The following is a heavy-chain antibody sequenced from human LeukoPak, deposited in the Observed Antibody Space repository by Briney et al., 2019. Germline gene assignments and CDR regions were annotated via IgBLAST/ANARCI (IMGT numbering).Heavy chain of an antibody. Sequence: SETLSLTCAVSGGSISSSSGNCWTWVRQPPGKGLEWIGEIYHSGSTNYNPSLKSRVTMLLDKSKNQFSLKLSSVTAADTAVYYCARNGGNSDFDYWGQGTLVTVSS. D-gene: IGHD4-23*01. J-gene: IGHJ4*02. CDR2: IYHSGST. CDR1: GGSISSSSGNC. V-gene: IGHV4-4*02. CDR3: ARNGGNSDFDY.